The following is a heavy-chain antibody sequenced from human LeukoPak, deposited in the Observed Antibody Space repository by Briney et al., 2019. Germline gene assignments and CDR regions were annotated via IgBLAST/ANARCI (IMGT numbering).Heavy chain of an antibody. CDR3: AKDKADDAFDI. CDR2: IRYGGSNK. J-gene: IGHJ3*02. Sequence: GGSLRLSCAVSGVTFNNAWMSWARQAPGKGLEGVAFIRYGGSNKYYADSVKGRFTISRDNSKNTLYLQMNSLRTEDTAVYYCAKDKADDAFDIWGQGTMVTVSS. CDR1: GVTFNNAW. V-gene: IGHV3-30*02. D-gene: IGHD6-13*01.